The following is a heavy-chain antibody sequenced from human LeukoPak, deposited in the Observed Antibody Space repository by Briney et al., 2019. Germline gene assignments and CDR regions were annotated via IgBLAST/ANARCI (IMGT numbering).Heavy chain of an antibody. CDR2: IVVGSGNT. CDR3: AAVFFSSTVPYFDY. Sequence: GTSVKVSCKASGFTFTTSAIQWVRQVRGQRLEWIGWIVVGSGNTNYAQKFQERVTITKDMSTSTAYMELSSLRSEDTAVYYCAAVFFSSTVPYFDYWAQGTLVTVSP. D-gene: IGHD2-2*01. J-gene: IGHJ4*02. CDR1: GFTFTTSA. V-gene: IGHV1-58*02.